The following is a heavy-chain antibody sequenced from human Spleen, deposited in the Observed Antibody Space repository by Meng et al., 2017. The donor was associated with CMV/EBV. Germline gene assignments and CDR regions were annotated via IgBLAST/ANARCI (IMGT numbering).Heavy chain of an antibody. V-gene: IGHV1-69*04. D-gene: IGHD2-15*01. CDR2: IIPILAIT. CDR3: GRYTDIVSVIAATREYWFDP. Sequence: FSSYAITWVRQAPGQGLEWMGTIIPILAITKYAQKFQGRVTITADKTSSTVYMELSSLRSDDTAVYYCGRYTDIVSVIAATREYWFDPWGQGTLVTVSS. CDR1: FSSYA. J-gene: IGHJ5*02.